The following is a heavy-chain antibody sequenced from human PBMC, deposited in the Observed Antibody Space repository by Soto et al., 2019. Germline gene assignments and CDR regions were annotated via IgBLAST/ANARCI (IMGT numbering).Heavy chain of an antibody. CDR1: GGSISSYY. CDR2: IHTSGSP. CDR3: ATGGTYFDY. Sequence: PSETLSLTSTVSGGSISSYYCSWIRQAAGKGLEWIGRIHTSGSPNYNPSLKSRVTMSADTSKNQFSLKLTSVTAADTAVYYCATGGTYFDYWGQGTLVTVSS. V-gene: IGHV4-4*07. J-gene: IGHJ4*02.